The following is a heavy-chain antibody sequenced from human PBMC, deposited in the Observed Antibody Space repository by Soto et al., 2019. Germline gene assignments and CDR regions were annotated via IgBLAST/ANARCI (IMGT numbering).Heavy chain of an antibody. CDR2: IYAGGNT. J-gene: IGHJ4*02. V-gene: IGHV3-53*01. Sequence: GGSVRLSCAASGFSVTSNYMTWVRQAPEKGLECVSVIYAGGNTYYPDSVKGRFTISSDNSKNTLFLQMNNLRAEDTAVYYCARVTTFYDILTSSYALNYFDYWGQGTRVTVSS. D-gene: IGHD3-9*01. CDR3: ARVTTFYDILTSSYALNYFDY. CDR1: GFSVTSNY.